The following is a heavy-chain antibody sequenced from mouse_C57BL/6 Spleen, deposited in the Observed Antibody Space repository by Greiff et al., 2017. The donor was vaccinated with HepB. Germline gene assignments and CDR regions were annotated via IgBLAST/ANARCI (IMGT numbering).Heavy chain of an antibody. D-gene: IGHD1-1*01. J-gene: IGHJ4*01. Sequence: VKLMESGAELARPGASVKLSCKASGYTFTSYGISWVKQRTGQGLEWIGEIYPRSGNTYYNEKFKGKATLTADKSSSTAYMELRSLTSEDSAVYFCARYYDYYAMDYWGQGTSVTVSS. CDR1: GYTFTSYG. CDR2: IYPRSGNT. V-gene: IGHV1-81*01. CDR3: ARYYDYYAMDY.